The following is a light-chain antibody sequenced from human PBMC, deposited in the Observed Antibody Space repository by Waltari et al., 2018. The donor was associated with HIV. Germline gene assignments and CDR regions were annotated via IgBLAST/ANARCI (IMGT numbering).Light chain of an antibody. CDR3: VLYMGSGSWV. Sequence: QTVVTQEPSFSVSPGGTVTLTCGLSSGSVSTSYYPSWYQQTPGQAPRTLIYSTNARSSGVPDRFPGSILGNKAALTLTGAQADDVSDYYCVLYMGSGSWVFGGGTKMTVL. J-gene: IGLJ3*02. V-gene: IGLV8-61*01. CDR2: STN. CDR1: SGSVSTSYY.